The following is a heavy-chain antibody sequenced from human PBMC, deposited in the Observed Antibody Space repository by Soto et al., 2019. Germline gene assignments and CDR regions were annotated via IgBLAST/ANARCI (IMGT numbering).Heavy chain of an antibody. V-gene: IGHV1-2*02. D-gene: IGHD3-3*02. CDR1: GYTFSGYY. CDR2: INTLSGDT. CDR3: ARSLLNVILPLAY. J-gene: IGHJ4*02. Sequence: QVQLGQSGAEVKKPGASVKVSCKASGYTFSGYYMHWVRQAPGQGLEWMGWINTLSGDTSFPQKFQGRLAMTRDTYIDTAFMEVSRLTSDDTAIYYCARSLLNVILPLAYWGQGTLVSVSS.